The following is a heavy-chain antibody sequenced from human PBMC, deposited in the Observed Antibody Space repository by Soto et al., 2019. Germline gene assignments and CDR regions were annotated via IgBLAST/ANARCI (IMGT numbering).Heavy chain of an antibody. CDR3: AKEGYLGWELPDY. CDR1: GFTFSSYG. J-gene: IGHJ4*02. CDR2: ISYDGSNK. Sequence: QVQLVESGGGVVQPGRSLRLSCAASGFTFSSYGMHWVRQAPGKGLEWVAVISYDGSNKYYADSVKGRFTISRDNSKNTLYLQMNSLRVEDTAVYYCAKEGYLGWELPDYWGQGTLVTVSS. D-gene: IGHD1-26*01. V-gene: IGHV3-30*18.